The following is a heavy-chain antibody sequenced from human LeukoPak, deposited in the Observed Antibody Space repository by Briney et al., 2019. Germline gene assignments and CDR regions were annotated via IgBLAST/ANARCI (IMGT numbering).Heavy chain of an antibody. V-gene: IGHV1-58*02. J-gene: IGHJ3*02. CDR2: IVVGSGNT. CDR3: ARRSITMIVVVTPDDAFDI. D-gene: IGHD3-22*01. Sequence: SVKVSCKASGFTFTSSAMQWVRQARGQRLEWIGWIVVGSGNTNYAQKFQERVTITRDMSTSTAYMELSRLRSDDTAVYYCARRSITMIVVVTPDDAFDIWGQGTMVTVSS. CDR1: GFTFTSSA.